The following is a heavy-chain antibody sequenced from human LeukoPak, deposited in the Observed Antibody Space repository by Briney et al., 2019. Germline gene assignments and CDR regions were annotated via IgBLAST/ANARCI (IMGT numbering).Heavy chain of an antibody. J-gene: IGHJ4*02. CDR3: ARSHYDFWSGYPYEGGWYFDC. CDR1: GYSFTSYW. D-gene: IGHD3-3*01. CDR2: IYPGDSDT. V-gene: IGHV5-51*01. Sequence: GESLKISCKGSGYSFTSYWIGWVRQMPGKGLEWMGIIYPGDSDTRYSPSFQGQVTISADKSISTAYLQWSSLKASDTAMYYCARSHYDFWSGYPYEGGWYFDCWGQGTLVTVSS.